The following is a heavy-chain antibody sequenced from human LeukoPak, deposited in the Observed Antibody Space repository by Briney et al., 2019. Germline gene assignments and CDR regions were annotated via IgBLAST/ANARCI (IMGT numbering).Heavy chain of an antibody. CDR2: IRYDGSNK. CDR1: GFTFSSYG. Sequence: PGGSLRLSCAASGFTFSSYGMHWVRQAPGKGLEWVAFIRYDGSNKYYADSVKGRFTISRDNSKNTLYLQMNSLRAEDTAVYYCAKDLPHLVATMGGFDYWGQGTLVTVSS. V-gene: IGHV3-30*02. J-gene: IGHJ4*02. CDR3: AKDLPHLVATMGGFDY. D-gene: IGHD5-12*01.